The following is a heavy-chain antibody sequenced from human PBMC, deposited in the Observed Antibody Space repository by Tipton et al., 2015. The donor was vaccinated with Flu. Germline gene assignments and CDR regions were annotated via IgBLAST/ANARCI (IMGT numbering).Heavy chain of an antibody. D-gene: IGHD2-8*01. Sequence: QSGPEVKKPGSSVRVSCKASGGTFSSYAISWVRQAPGQGLEWMGRIIPIFGTSIHAQKFQGRVTITADESTSTVYMEVYSLTSEDTALYYCARDRSPMYAIGRYSEDYNYGLDVWGQGTAVTVSS. CDR2: IIPIFGTS. CDR1: GGTFSSYA. V-gene: IGHV1-69*15. CDR3: ARDRSPMYAIGRYSEDYNYGLDV. J-gene: IGHJ6*02.